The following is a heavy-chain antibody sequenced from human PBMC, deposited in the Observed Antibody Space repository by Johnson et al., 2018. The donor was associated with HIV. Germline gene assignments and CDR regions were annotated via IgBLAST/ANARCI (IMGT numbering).Heavy chain of an antibody. J-gene: IGHJ3*02. V-gene: IGHV3-33*06. CDR1: GFTFSSYG. CDR2: IWYDGSNK. CDR3: AKDLDSSSWGAFDI. Sequence: QVQLVESGGGVVQPGGSLRLSCAASGFTFSSYGMHWVRQAPGKGLEWVAVIWYDGSNKYYADSVKGRFTISRDNSKNTLYLQMNSLRAEDTAVYYCAKDLDSSSWGAFDIWGQGTMVTASS. D-gene: IGHD6-6*01.